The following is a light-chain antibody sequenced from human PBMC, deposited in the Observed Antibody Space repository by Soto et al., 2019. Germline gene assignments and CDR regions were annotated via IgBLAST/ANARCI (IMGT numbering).Light chain of an antibody. CDR2: AAS. J-gene: IGKJ5*01. CDR1: QSISSY. V-gene: IGKV1-39*01. Sequence: DIQMPQSPSSLSASVGDRVTITCRASQSISSYLNWYQQKPGKAPKLLIYAASSLQSGVPSRFSGSGSGTDFTLTISSLQPEDFATYYCQQSYSILITFGQGTRLGIK. CDR3: QQSYSILIT.